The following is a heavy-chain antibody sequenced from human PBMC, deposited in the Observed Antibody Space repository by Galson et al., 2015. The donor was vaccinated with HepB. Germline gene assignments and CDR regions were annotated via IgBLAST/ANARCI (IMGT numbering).Heavy chain of an antibody. CDR3: ARGNILTGYYYYYYGMDV. D-gene: IGHD3-9*01. CDR1: GGTFSSYA. J-gene: IGHJ6*02. CDR2: IIPIFGTA. V-gene: IGHV1-69*13. Sequence: SVKVSCKASGGTFSSYAISWVRQAPGQGLEWMGGIIPIFGTANYAQKFQGRVTITADESTSTAYMELSSLRSEDTAVYYCARGNILTGYYYYYYGMDVWGQGTTVTVSS.